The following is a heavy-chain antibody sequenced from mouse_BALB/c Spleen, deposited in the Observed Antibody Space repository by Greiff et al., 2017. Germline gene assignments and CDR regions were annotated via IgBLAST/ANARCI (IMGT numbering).Heavy chain of an antibody. D-gene: IGHD1-1*01. CDR2: INPGSGGT. V-gene: IGHV1-54*01. J-gene: IGHJ4*01. Sequence: VKLQESGAELVRPGTSVKVSCKASGYAFTNYLIEWVKQRPGQGLEWIGVINPGSGGTNYNEKFKGKATLTADKSSSTAYMQLSSLTSDDSAVYFCARSDYGSSDYAMDYWGQGTSVTVSS. CDR3: ARSDYGSSDYAMDY. CDR1: GYAFTNYL.